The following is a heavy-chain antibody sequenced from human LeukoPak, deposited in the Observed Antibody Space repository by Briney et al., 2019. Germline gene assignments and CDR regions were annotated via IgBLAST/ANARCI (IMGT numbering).Heavy chain of an antibody. Sequence: GGSLRLSCAASGFTVSSNYMSWVRQAPGKGLEWVSVIYSGGSTYYADSVKGRFTISRDNSKNTLYLQMNSLRAEDTAVYYCARARIAAAGTDYWGQGTLVTVSS. D-gene: IGHD6-13*01. CDR1: GFTVSSNY. V-gene: IGHV3-53*01. CDR3: ARARIAAAGTDY. CDR2: IYSGGST. J-gene: IGHJ4*02.